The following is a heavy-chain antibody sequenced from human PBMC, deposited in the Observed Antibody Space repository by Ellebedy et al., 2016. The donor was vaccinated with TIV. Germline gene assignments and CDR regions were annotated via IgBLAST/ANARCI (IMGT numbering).Heavy chain of an antibody. V-gene: IGHV3-21*01. CDR1: GFTFSSYI. CDR2: ITKSGDYM. D-gene: IGHD5-18*01. Sequence: GESLKISCTASGFTFSSYIMNWVRQAPGKGLEWISSITKSGDYMYYADSVKGRFTISRDNARNSLELQMNSLRADDTAVYYCARDTAMDYWGQGTLVTVSS. CDR3: ARDTAMDY. J-gene: IGHJ4*02.